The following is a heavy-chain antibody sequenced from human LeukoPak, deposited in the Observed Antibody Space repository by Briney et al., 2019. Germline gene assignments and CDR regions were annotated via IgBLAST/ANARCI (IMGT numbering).Heavy chain of an antibody. CDR2: INPRSGGT. CDR1: GYTFTSYA. Sequence: ASVKVSCKASGYTFTSYAMNWVRQAPGQGLEWMGWINPRSGGTNYAQKFQGRVTMTRDTSISTAYMELSRLRSDDTAVYYCARAIYDYVWGSYRPHYYMDVWGKGTTVTVSS. D-gene: IGHD3-16*02. CDR3: ARAIYDYVWGSYRPHYYMDV. V-gene: IGHV1-2*02. J-gene: IGHJ6*03.